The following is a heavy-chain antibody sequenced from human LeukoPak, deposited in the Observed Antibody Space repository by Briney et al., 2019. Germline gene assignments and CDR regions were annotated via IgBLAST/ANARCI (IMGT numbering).Heavy chain of an antibody. V-gene: IGHV5-51*01. J-gene: IGHJ6*02. CDR1: GYSFKNYW. CDR2: IYPGDSNT. CDR3: ARQGFVASYGVDV. Sequence: GESLKISCKGSGYSFKNYWIAWVRQTPGKGLGWMGIIYPGDSNTRYNPSFQGQVTISADKSISTAYLQWGSLKASDTAKYYCARQGFVASYGVDVWGQGTTVTVSS.